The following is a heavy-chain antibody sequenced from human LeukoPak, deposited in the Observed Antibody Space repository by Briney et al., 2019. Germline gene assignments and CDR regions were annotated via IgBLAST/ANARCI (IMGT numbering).Heavy chain of an antibody. CDR3: ARGPPTVVPADYYYYYMDV. Sequence: SVKVSCKASGGTFSSYAISWVRQAPGQGLEWMGGIIPIFGTANYAQKFQGRVTITTDESTSTAYMELSSLRSEDTAVYYCARGPPTVVPADYYYYYMDVWGKGTTVTVSS. CDR2: IIPIFGTA. D-gene: IGHD2-2*01. J-gene: IGHJ6*03. V-gene: IGHV1-69*05. CDR1: GGTFSSYA.